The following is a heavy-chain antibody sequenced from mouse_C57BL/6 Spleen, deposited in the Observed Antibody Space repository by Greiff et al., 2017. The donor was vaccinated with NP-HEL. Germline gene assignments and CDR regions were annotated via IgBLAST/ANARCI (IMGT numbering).Heavy chain of an antibody. D-gene: IGHD2-1*01. CDR1: GYTFTDYY. Sequence: EVQLQQSGPELVKPGASVKISCKASGYTFTDYYMNWVKQSHGKSLEWIGDINPNKGGTSYNQKFKGKATLTVDKSSSTAYMELRSLTSEDSAVYYCARRGRGNYEAWFAYWGQGTLVTVSA. CDR2: INPNKGGT. J-gene: IGHJ3*01. CDR3: ARRGRGNYEAWFAY. V-gene: IGHV1-26*01.